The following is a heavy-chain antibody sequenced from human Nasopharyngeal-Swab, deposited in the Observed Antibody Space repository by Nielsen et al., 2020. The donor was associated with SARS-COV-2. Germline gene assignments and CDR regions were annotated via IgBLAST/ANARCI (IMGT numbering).Heavy chain of an antibody. D-gene: IGHD6-19*01. J-gene: IGHJ4*02. CDR3: ARHLSWWLVTTYYFDY. V-gene: IGHV4-39*01. CDR2: IYYSGST. Sequence: WFRQPPGKGLEWIGSIYYSGSTYYNPSLKGRVTISVDTSKNQFSLKLSSVTAADTAVYYCARHLSWWLVTTYYFDYWGQGTLVTVSS.